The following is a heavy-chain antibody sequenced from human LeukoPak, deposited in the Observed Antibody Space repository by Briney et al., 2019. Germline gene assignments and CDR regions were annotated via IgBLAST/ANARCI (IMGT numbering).Heavy chain of an antibody. J-gene: IGHJ4*02. CDR1: GYTFTSYY. D-gene: IGHD5-24*01. CDR3: ARTQRWLQLRYYFDY. Sequence: VKVSCKASGYTFTSYYMHWVRQAPGQGLEWMGIINPSGGSTSYAQKFQGRVTMTRDTSTSTVYMELSSLRSEDTAVYYCARTQRWLQLRYYFDYWGQGTLVTVSS. CDR2: INPSGGST. V-gene: IGHV1-46*03.